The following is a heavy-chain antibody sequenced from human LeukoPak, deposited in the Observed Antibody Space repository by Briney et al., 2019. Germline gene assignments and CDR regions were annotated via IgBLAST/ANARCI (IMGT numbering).Heavy chain of an antibody. CDR3: ARSSFTMVRGVPSYYYYGMDV. D-gene: IGHD3-10*01. J-gene: IGHJ6*02. V-gene: IGHV1-8*01. Sequence: ASVKVSCKASGYTFTSYDINWVRQATGQGLEWMGWMNPNSGNTGYAQKFQGRVTMTRNTSISTAYTELSSLRSEDTDVYYCARSSFTMVRGVPSYYYYGMDVWGQGTTVTVSS. CDR1: GYTFTSYD. CDR2: MNPNSGNT.